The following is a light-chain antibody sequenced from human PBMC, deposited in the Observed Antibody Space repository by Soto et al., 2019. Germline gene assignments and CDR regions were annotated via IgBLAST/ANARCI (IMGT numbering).Light chain of an antibody. CDR2: GVS. V-gene: IGKV1-5*01. CDR3: HQYNSYPWT. CDR1: QIVNSK. Sequence: DIQMTQSPSTLSVSEGDRVTITCRASQIVNSKLAWYQQKPGKAPNLLIYGVSSLEGGVPSRFSGSGSGTEFTLTISSLQPADFATYYCHQYNSYPWTFGQGTKVEI. J-gene: IGKJ1*01.